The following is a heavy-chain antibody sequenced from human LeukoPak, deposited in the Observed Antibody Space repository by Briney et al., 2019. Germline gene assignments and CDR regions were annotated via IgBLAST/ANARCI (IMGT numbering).Heavy chain of an antibody. CDR3: ARGDFLSGYYKRGPLDV. V-gene: IGHV4-4*07. CDR2: IYTSGST. Sequence: PSETLSLTCTVSGGSISSYYWSWIRQPAGKGLEWIGRIYTSGSTNYNPSLKSRVTMSVDTSKNQFSLKLSSVTAADTAVYYCARGDFLSGYYKRGPLDVWGKGTTVTVSS. J-gene: IGHJ6*04. CDR1: GGSISSYY. D-gene: IGHD3-3*01.